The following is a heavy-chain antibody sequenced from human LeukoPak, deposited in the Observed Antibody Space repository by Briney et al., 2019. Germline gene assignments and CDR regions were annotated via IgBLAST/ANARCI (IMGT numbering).Heavy chain of an antibody. CDR3: ARAGYYTRVFDY. CDR2: INHSGST. Sequence: KSSETLSLTCAVYGGSFSGYYWSWIRQPPGKGLEWIGEINHSGSTNYNPSLKSRVTISVDTSKNQFSLKLSSVTAADTAVYYCARAGYYTRVFDYWGQGTLVTVSS. D-gene: IGHD3-3*01. CDR1: GGSFSGYY. V-gene: IGHV4-34*01. J-gene: IGHJ4*02.